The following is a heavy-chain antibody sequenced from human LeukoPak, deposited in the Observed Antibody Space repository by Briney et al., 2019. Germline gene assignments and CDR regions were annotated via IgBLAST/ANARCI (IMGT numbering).Heavy chain of an antibody. CDR1: GYTFTSYH. CDR3: ARANMTATRHFDY. J-gene: IGHJ4*02. Sequence: ASVKVSCKASGYTFTSYHMHWVRQAPGQGLEWMGIINPSGGTTNYAQKFRGRVTMTRDMSTSTVYMELSSLRSEDTAVYYCARANMTATRHFDYWGQGSLVTVSS. V-gene: IGHV1-46*01. D-gene: IGHD2-21*02. CDR2: INPSGGTT.